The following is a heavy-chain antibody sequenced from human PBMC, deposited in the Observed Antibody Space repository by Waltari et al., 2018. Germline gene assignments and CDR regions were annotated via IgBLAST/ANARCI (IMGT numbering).Heavy chain of an antibody. CDR2: IYYSGTT. Sequence: QLQLQESGPGLVKPSETLSLTCTVSGGSISSSTYYWGWIRQTPRKGLECIGSIYYSGTTYHNPSLKSRITISIDTSQNQFSLKLYSVTAADTAVYYCARLPLNYAVDVWGQGTTVTVSS. J-gene: IGHJ6*02. CDR3: ARLPLNYAVDV. V-gene: IGHV4-39*07. D-gene: IGHD3-9*01. CDR1: GGSISSSTYY.